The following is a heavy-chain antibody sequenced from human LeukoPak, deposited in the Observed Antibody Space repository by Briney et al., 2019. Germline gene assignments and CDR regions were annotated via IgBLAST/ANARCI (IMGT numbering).Heavy chain of an antibody. CDR1: GYHFTSYW. D-gene: IGHD3-10*01. CDR3: ARFGYYYGSGSYAYLDY. V-gene: IGHV5-51*01. J-gene: IGHJ4*02. Sequence: GESLKISCKGSGYHFTSYWIGWVRQLPGKGLEGMGIIYPGDSDTRYSPSFQAQVTISADKSISTAYRQWSSLKASDTAMYYCARFGYYYGSGSYAYLDYWGQGTLVTGSS. CDR2: IYPGDSDT.